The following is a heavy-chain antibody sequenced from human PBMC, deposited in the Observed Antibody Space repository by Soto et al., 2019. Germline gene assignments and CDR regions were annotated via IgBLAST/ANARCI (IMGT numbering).Heavy chain of an antibody. CDR3: ARVYCRGGSCYGIDY. Sequence: QVQLVQSGAEVKKPGASVKVSCKASGYTFTSYYVHWVRQAPGQGLGWMGILNPGGGTSYAQKFQGRVDKTRDTSTSTVYMERSSLRSEDTAVDYWARVYCRGGSCYGIDYWGQGTLVTVSS. CDR1: GYTFTSYY. V-gene: IGHV1-46*01. D-gene: IGHD2-15*01. J-gene: IGHJ4*02. CDR2: LNPGGGT.